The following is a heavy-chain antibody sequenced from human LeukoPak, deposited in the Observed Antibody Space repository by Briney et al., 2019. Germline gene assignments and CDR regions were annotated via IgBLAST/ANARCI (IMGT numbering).Heavy chain of an antibody. CDR2: INRDGSER. V-gene: IGHV3-7*03. Sequence: GGSLRLSCAASGFTFSNYWMTWVRQAPGKGLEWVANINRDGSERYYVDSVKGRFTISRDDAKSSLYLLMNSLRAEDTAVYYCARRNAMDVWGQGTTVTVSS. CDR1: GFTFSNYW. J-gene: IGHJ6*02. CDR3: ARRNAMDV.